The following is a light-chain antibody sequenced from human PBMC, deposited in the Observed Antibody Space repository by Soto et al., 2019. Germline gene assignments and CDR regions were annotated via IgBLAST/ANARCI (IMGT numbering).Light chain of an antibody. J-gene: IGLJ2*01. CDR2: DVS. CDR3: NSYTSRSSVV. CDR1: SSDVSGYNY. Sequence: QSALTQPPSVSGSPGQSITISCTGTSSDVSGYNYVSWYQHHPGKAPKLMIYDVSNRPSGVSNRFSGSKSGNTASLTISGLQAEDEADYYCNSYTSRSSVVFGGGTKLTVL. V-gene: IGLV2-14*03.